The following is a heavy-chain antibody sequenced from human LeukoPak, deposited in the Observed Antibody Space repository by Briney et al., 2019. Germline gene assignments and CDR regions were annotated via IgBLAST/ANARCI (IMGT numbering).Heavy chain of an antibody. J-gene: IGHJ5*02. CDR2: IYHSGST. D-gene: IGHD2-2*01. Sequence: SETLSLTCTVSGGSISSGGYYWSWIRQPPGKGLEWIGYIYHSGSTYYNPSLKSRVTISVDRSKNQFSLKLSSVTAADTAVYYCAREKGRCCSSTSENWFDPWGQGTLVTVSS. CDR3: AREKGRCCSSTSENWFDP. CDR1: GGSISSGGYY. V-gene: IGHV4-30-2*01.